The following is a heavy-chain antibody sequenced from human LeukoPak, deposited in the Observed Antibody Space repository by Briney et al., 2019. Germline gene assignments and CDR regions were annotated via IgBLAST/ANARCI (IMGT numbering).Heavy chain of an antibody. J-gene: IGHJ4*02. V-gene: IGHV1-8*01. CDR2: MNPNSGNT. D-gene: IGHD3-22*01. CDR1: GYTFTSYD. CDR3: ARVVDSSGSKPDY. Sequence: ASVKVSCKASGYTFTSYDINWVRQATGQGLEWMGWMNPNSGNTGYAQKFQGRVTMTTDTSTSTAYMELRSLRSDDTAVYYCARVVDSSGSKPDYWGQGTLVTVSP.